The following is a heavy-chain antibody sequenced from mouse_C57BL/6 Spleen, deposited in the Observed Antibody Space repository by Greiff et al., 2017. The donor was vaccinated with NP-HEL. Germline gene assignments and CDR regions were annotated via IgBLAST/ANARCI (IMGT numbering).Heavy chain of an antibody. J-gene: IGHJ2*01. CDR1: GYTFTSYD. CDR2: IYPRDGST. V-gene: IGHV1-85*01. Sequence: VKLVESGPELVKPGASVKLSCKASGYTFTSYDINWVKQRPGQGLEWIGWIYPRDGSTKYNEKFKGKATLTVDTSSSTAYMELHSLTSEDSAVYFCARGGWLLPLDYWGQGTTLTVSS. D-gene: IGHD2-3*01. CDR3: ARGGWLLPLDY.